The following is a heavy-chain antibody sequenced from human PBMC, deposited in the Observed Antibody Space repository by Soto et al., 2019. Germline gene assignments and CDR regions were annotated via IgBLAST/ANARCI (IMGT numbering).Heavy chain of an antibody. CDR3: ATTETTYGGNPPYLDY. CDR2: IIPILGIA. D-gene: IGHD2-15*01. CDR1: GGTFSSYT. J-gene: IGHJ4*02. V-gene: IGHV1-69*02. Sequence: SVKVSCKASGGTFSSYTISWVRQAPGQGLEWMGRIIPILGIANYAQKFQGRVTITADKSTSTAYMELSSLRSEDTAEYYCATTETTYGGNPPYLDYWGQGTLVTVSS.